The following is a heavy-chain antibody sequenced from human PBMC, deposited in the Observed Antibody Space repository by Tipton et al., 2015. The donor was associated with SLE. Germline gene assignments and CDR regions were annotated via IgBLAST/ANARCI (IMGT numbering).Heavy chain of an antibody. Sequence: LRLSCTVSGGSISSSSYYWGWIRQPPGKGLEWIGSIYYSGSTYYNPSLKSRVTISVDTSKNQFSLKLSSVTAADTAVYYCARVGRIVGAKGWFDPWGQGTLVTVSS. CDR2: IYYSGST. CDR3: ARVGRIVGAKGWFDP. D-gene: IGHD1-26*01. V-gene: IGHV4-39*01. J-gene: IGHJ5*02. CDR1: GGSISSSSYY.